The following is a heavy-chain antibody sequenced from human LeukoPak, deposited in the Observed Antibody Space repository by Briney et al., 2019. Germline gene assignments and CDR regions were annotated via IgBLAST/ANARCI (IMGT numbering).Heavy chain of an antibody. J-gene: IGHJ6*02. D-gene: IGHD3-22*01. CDR3: ARGGGGYDSSAYWGIYYYGMDV. V-gene: IGHV3-13*01. CDR1: GFTFSSYD. CDR2: IGTAGDT. Sequence: GGSLRLSCAASGFTFSSYDMHWVRQATGKGPEWVSAIGTAGDTYYPGSVKGRFTISRENAKNSLYLQMNSLRAGDTAVYYCARGGGGYDSSAYWGIYYYGMDVWGQGTTVTVSS.